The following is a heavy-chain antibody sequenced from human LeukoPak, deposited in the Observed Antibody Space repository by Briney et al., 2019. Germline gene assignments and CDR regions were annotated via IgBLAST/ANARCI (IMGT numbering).Heavy chain of an antibody. Sequence: GGSLRLSCAASGFTFSSYGMHWVRQAPGKGLEWMAVISCDGDNKYYADSVKGRFTISRDNSKNTLYLQIDSLRAEDTAVYYCAKDRLGTLDAFDIWGQGTMVTVSS. CDR1: GFTFSSYG. J-gene: IGHJ3*02. CDR2: ISCDGDNK. CDR3: AKDRLGTLDAFDI. D-gene: IGHD3-9*01. V-gene: IGHV3-30*18.